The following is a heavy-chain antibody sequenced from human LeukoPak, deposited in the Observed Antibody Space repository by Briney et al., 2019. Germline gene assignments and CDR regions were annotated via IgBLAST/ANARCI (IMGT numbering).Heavy chain of an antibody. CDR3: ARVRRPDIVVVPAAMGPHYYYYYMDV. D-gene: IGHD2-2*01. J-gene: IGHJ6*03. V-gene: IGHV1-69*05. Sequence: GASVKVSCKASGGTFSSYAISWVRQASGQGLEWMGGIIPIFGTANYAQKFQGRVTITTDESTSTAYMELSSLRSEDTAVYYCARVRRPDIVVVPAAMGPHYYYYYMDVWGKGTTVTVSS. CDR1: GGTFSSYA. CDR2: IIPIFGTA.